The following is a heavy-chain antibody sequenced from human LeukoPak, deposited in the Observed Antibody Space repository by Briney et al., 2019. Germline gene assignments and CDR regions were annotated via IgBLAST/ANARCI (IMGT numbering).Heavy chain of an antibody. CDR3: VGSFLGH. CDR1: GFTFSSYG. D-gene: IGHD3-10*01. V-gene: IGHV3-30*03. J-gene: IGHJ4*02. Sequence: GRSLRLSCAASGFTFSSYGMHWVRQAPGKGLEWVAVISYDGSDKHYVDSVKGRITISRDNSKNMLYLQMNSLRAEDTAVYYCVGSFLGHWGQGTLVTVSS. CDR2: ISYDGSDK.